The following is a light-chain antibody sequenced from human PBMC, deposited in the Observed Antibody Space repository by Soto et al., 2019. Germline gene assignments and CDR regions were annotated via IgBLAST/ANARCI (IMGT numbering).Light chain of an antibody. CDR2: DVT. CDR3: NSYTSSSTRV. Sequence: QSALTQPASVSGSPGQSITISCTGTSSDVGRYNYVSWYQQHPGKAPKLMIYDVTYRPSGVSNRFSGSKSGXTAXLTISGLQAEDEADYYCNSYTSSSTRVFGTGTKLTVL. CDR1: SSDVGRYNY. V-gene: IGLV2-14*03. J-gene: IGLJ1*01.